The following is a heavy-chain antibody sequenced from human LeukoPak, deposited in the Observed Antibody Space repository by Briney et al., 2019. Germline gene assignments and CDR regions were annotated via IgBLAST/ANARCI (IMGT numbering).Heavy chain of an antibody. J-gene: IGHJ4*02. V-gene: IGHV1-46*01. D-gene: IGHD2-8*01. CDR3: ASGCTNGVCLDY. CDR1: GYTFTSYY. Sequence: VASVKVSCKASGYTFTSYYMHWVRQAPGQGLEWMGIINPSGGSTSYAQKFQGRVTVTRDTSISTTYMELSRLRSDDTAVYYCASGCTNGVCLDYWGQGTLVTVSS. CDR2: INPSGGST.